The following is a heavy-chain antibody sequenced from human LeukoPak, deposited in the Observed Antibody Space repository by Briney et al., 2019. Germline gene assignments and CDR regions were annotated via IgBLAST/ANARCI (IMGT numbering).Heavy chain of an antibody. CDR1: GGSISSSSDY. D-gene: IGHD3-10*01. J-gene: IGHJ6*03. V-gene: IGHV4-39*01. CDR3: ARLLRVRAPLEYYYMDV. CDR2: MYYSGST. Sequence: SETLSLTCTVSGGSISSSSDYWGWVRQPPGKGLEWIGSMYYSGSTYYNPSLKSRVTISVDTSKSQFSLKLSSVTAADTAVYYCARLLRVRAPLEYYYMDVWGKGTTVTISS.